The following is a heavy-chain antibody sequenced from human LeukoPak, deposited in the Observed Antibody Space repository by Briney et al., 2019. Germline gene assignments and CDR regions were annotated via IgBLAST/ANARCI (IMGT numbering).Heavy chain of an antibody. J-gene: IGHJ4*02. CDR1: GDSVSSNSAA. CDR3: ARELAADGKIDY. V-gene: IGHV6-1*01. D-gene: IGHD6-13*01. CDR2: TYYRSYWYN. Sequence: SQTLSLTCAISGDSVSSNSAAWNWIRQSPSRGLEWLGRTYYRSYWYNDYATSVKSRITINPDTSKNQFSLHLNSVTPEDTAVYFCARELAADGKIDYWGQGTLVTVSS.